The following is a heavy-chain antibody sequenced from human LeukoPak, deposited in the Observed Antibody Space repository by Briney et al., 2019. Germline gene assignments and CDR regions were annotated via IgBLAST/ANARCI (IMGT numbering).Heavy chain of an antibody. D-gene: IGHD1-26*01. CDR1: GYTFTGYY. V-gene: IGHV1-2*02. Sequence: ASVKVSCKASGYTFTGYYMHWVRQAPGQGLEWMGWINPNSGGTNYAQKFQGRVTMTRDTSISTAYMELSRLRSDDAAVYYRARDVYEWELLGKGFEIDYWGQGTLVTVSS. CDR3: ARDVYEWELLGKGFEIDY. J-gene: IGHJ4*02. CDR2: INPNSGGT.